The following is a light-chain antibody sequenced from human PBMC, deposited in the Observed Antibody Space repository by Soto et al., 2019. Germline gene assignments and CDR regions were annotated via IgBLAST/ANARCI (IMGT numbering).Light chain of an antibody. CDR1: QSISRN. Sequence: IQMTQPPSSLSASVGARVTITCRASQSISRNLNWYQQKPGKAPKLLIYAASSLQSGVPSRFSGSGSGTDFTLTISSLQPEDFATYYCQQSYSTPITFGQGTRLEIK. CDR3: QQSYSTPIT. V-gene: IGKV1-39*01. J-gene: IGKJ5*01. CDR2: AAS.